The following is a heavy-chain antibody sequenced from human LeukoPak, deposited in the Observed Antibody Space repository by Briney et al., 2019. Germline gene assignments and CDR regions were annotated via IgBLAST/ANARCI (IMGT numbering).Heavy chain of an antibody. D-gene: IGHD5-18*01. CDR3: ARGAAGMAYFDC. CDR1: GFTVSNAW. J-gene: IGHJ4*02. CDR2: ITTTSGTL. Sequence: GGSLRLSCAASGFTVSNAWMSWVRQAPGKGLEWVSFITTTSGTLHYADSVKGRFTISRDNAKNSLYLQLNSLRDEDTAVYYCARGAAGMAYFDCWGQGTLVTVAS. V-gene: IGHV3-48*02.